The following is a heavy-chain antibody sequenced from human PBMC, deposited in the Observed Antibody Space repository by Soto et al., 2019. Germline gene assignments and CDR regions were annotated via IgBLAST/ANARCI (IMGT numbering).Heavy chain of an antibody. D-gene: IGHD5-12*01. V-gene: IGHV2-5*01. CDR2: IYWNDDK. Sequence: QITLKESGPTLVKPTQTLTLTCTFSGFSLSTSGVGVGWIRQPPGKALEWLALIYWNDDKRYSPSLKSRHTITKDTSKNQVVLTMTNMDPVDTATYYCAHRQGYSGYDYPSFFDPWGQGTLVTVSS. CDR1: GFSLSTSGVG. J-gene: IGHJ5*02. CDR3: AHRQGYSGYDYPSFFDP.